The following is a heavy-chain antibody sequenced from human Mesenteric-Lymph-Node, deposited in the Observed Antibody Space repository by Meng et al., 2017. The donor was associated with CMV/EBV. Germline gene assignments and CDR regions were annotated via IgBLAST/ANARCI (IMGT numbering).Heavy chain of an antibody. V-gene: IGHV3-30*02. CDR1: GFTFSSYG. J-gene: IGHJ4*02. Sequence: GESLKISCAASGFTFSSYGMHWVRQAPGKGLEWVAFIRYDGSNKYYADSVKGRFTISRDNSKNTLYLQMNSLRGEDTAVYYCAKDIEEDYDFWSGSPFHYWGQGTLVTVSS. D-gene: IGHD3-3*01. CDR3: AKDIEEDYDFWSGSPFHY. CDR2: IRYDGSNK.